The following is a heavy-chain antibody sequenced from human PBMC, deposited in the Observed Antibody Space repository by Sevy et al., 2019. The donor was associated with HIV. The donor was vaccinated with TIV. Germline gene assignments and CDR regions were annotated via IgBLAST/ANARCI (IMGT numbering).Heavy chain of an antibody. D-gene: IGHD3-22*01. J-gene: IGHJ4*02. CDR1: GFTFDDYA. CDR2: ISWNSGNI. CDR3: AKWFTGSYYDSSGPTGFDY. Sequence: GGSLRLSCAASGFTFDDYAMHWVRQAPGKGLEWVSGISWNSGNIGYADSVKGRFTISRDNAKNSLYLQMNSLRAEDTALYYCAKWFTGSYYDSSGPTGFDYWGQGTLVTVSS. V-gene: IGHV3-9*01.